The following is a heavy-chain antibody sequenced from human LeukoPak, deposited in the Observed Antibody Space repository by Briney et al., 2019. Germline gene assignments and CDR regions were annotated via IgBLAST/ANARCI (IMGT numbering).Heavy chain of an antibody. J-gene: IGHJ4*02. D-gene: IGHD1-26*01. Sequence: GGSLRLSCAASGFTFSSYWMSWVRQAPGKGLEWVANIKQDGSEKYYVDSVKGRFTISRDNAKNSLYLQMNSLRAEDTAVYYCARTRGSYSTVYYFDYWGQGTLVTVSS. CDR2: IKQDGSEK. CDR3: ARTRGSYSTVYYFDY. CDR1: GFTFSSYW. V-gene: IGHV3-7*01.